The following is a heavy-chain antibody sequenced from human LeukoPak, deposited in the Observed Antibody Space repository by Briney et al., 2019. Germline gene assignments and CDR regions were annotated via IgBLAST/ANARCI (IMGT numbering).Heavy chain of an antibody. J-gene: IGHJ4*02. V-gene: IGHV3-23*01. CDR1: GFTFSSYA. CDR3: AKVSEEGAYSSGWYVEGYYFDY. D-gene: IGHD6-19*01. Sequence: GASLRLSCAASGFTFSSYAMGWVRQAPGKGLEWVSAISGSGGSTYYADSVKGRFTISRDNSKNTLYLQMNSLRAEDTAVYYCAKVSEEGAYSSGWYVEGYYFDYWGQGTLVTVSS. CDR2: ISGSGGST.